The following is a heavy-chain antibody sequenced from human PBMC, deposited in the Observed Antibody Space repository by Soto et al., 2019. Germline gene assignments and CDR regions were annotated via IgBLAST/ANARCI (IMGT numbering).Heavy chain of an antibody. Sequence: SETLSLTCPVSGGSINSPSYYWCWIRQPPGKGLEWIGSIYYSGDTYYNPSLKSRVTISVDTSKNQFSLKLSSVTAADTAVYYCARPAVGSSTCWFDPWGQGTQVTVS. J-gene: IGHJ5*02. CDR1: GGSINSPSYY. CDR3: ARPAVGSSTCWFDP. D-gene: IGHD1-26*01. CDR2: IYYSGDT. V-gene: IGHV4-39*01.